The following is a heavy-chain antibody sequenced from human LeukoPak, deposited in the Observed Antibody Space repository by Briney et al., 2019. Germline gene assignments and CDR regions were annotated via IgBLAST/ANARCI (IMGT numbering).Heavy chain of an antibody. V-gene: IGHV3-30-3*01. J-gene: IGHJ4*02. D-gene: IGHD2-15*01. Sequence: GGSLRLSCAASGFTFSSYAMHWVRQVPGKGLEWVAVISYDGSNKYYADSVKGRFTISRDNSKNTLYLQMNSLRAEDTAVYYCARAVAGAFDYWGQGTLVTVSS. CDR1: GFTFSSYA. CDR2: ISYDGSNK. CDR3: ARAVAGAFDY.